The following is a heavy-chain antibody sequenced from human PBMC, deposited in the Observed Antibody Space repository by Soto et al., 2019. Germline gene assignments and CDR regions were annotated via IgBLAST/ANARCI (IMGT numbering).Heavy chain of an antibody. D-gene: IGHD6-6*01. CDR1: GGSISSGGYY. Sequence: QVQLQESGPGLVKPSQTLSLTCTVSGGSISSGGYYWSWIRQHPGKGLEWIGYIYYSGSTYYNPSLKSRVTISVDTSKNQFSLKLSSVTAADTAVYYCARPAGIAARRSNWFDPCGQGTLVTVSS. CDR3: ARPAGIAARRSNWFDP. CDR2: IYYSGST. V-gene: IGHV4-31*03. J-gene: IGHJ5*02.